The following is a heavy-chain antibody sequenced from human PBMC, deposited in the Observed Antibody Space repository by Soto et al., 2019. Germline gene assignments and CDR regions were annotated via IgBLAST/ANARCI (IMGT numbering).Heavy chain of an antibody. CDR2: ISYDGSNE. Sequence: QVQLVETGGGVVQPGRSLRLSCAASGFTFSSYAMHWVRQAPGKGLEWVAVISYDGSNEYYADSVKGRFTISRDNSKNTLYLQMNSLRAEDTAVYYCARGEVVVAAIYYYYGMDVWGQGTRVTVSS. CDR3: ARGEVVVAAIYYYYGMDV. D-gene: IGHD2-15*01. CDR1: GFTFSSYA. V-gene: IGHV3-30-3*01. J-gene: IGHJ6*02.